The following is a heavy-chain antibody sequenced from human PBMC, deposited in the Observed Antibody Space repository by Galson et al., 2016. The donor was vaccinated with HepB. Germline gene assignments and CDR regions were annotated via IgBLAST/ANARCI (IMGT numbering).Heavy chain of an antibody. V-gene: IGHV3-30-3*01. D-gene: IGHD3-3*01. Sequence: SLRLSCAASGFTFSSYAIHWVRQAPGKGLEWVGLISYDGSNEYYADSVKGRFTISRDNSKNTLYLQMNSLRVEDTAVYYCAKEEGSILRFLEWLSRLDPWGQGTLVTVSS. CDR1: GFTFSSYA. CDR3: AKEEGSILRFLEWLSRLDP. CDR2: ISYDGSNE. J-gene: IGHJ5*02.